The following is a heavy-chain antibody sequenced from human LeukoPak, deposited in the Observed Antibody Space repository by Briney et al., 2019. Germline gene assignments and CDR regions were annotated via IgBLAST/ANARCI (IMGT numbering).Heavy chain of an antibody. CDR3: ATQTNSGTSTGLDY. Sequence: GASVKVSCKASGGTFSSYAISWVRQAPGQGLEWMGGIIPIFGTANYAQKFQGRVTITADESTSKAYMELSSLRSEDTAVYYCATQTNSGTSTGLDYWGQGTLVTVSS. V-gene: IGHV1-69*13. CDR2: IIPIFGTA. CDR1: GGTFSSYA. J-gene: IGHJ4*02. D-gene: IGHD1-26*01.